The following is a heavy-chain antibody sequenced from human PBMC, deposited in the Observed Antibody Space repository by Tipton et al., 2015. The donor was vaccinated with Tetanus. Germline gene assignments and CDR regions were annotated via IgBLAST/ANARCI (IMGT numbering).Heavy chain of an antibody. V-gene: IGHV1-8*01. Sequence: QSGAEVKKPGASVRVSCKAFAYAFSSYDLNWVRQATGQGLEWLGYMDPKTGPAAYAQKFQGRVTMTSNITITTAYMELRNLRSDYTAVYCCARGNRGSSWYLWGQGTLVTVSS. CDR2: MDPKTGPA. CDR3: ARGNRGSSWYL. D-gene: IGHD6-13*01. J-gene: IGHJ4*02. CDR1: AYAFSSYD.